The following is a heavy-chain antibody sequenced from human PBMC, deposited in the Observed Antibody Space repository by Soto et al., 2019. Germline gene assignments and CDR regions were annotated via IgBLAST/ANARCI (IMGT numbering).Heavy chain of an antibody. J-gene: IGHJ6*02. Sequence: QVQPVQSGSEVKKPGSSVRVSCKTGSFYAVSWVRQAPGRGLEWMGGLIPVFDTPSYAQKFQGRVTITAGESKSTAYMELSSLRSEDTALYYCASTPVTGRYSYYGMDAWDQGIAVTVSS. CDR1: SFYA. CDR2: LIPVFDTP. V-gene: IGHV1-69*01. D-gene: IGHD4-4*01. CDR3: ASTPVTGRYSYYGMDA.